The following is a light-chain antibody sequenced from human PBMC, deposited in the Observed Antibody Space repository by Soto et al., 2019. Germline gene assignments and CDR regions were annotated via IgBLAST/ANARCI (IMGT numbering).Light chain of an antibody. CDR1: QSIRGY. CDR2: DAS. J-gene: IGKJ1*01. Sequence: EIVLTQSPATLSLSPGERATLSCRASQSIRGYLVWYQQKPGQPPRLLIYDASHRATGIPARFSGSGSGTDFTLTISSLEPEDFAVYYCQQRYSRPWTFGRGTTLLIK. CDR3: QQRYSRPWT. V-gene: IGKV3-11*01.